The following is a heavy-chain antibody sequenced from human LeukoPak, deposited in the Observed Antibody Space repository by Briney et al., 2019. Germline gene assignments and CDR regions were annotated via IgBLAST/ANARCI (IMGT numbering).Heavy chain of an antibody. CDR3: AREMATSFDY. CDR2: IYTSGST. CDR1: GGSISSGSCY. V-gene: IGHV4-61*02. Sequence: SETLSLTCTVSGGSISSGSCYWSWIRQPAGKGLEWIGRIYTSGSTNYNPSLKSRVTISVDTSKNQFSLKLSSVTAADTAVYYCAREMATSFDYWGQGTLVTVSS. D-gene: IGHD5-24*01. J-gene: IGHJ4*02.